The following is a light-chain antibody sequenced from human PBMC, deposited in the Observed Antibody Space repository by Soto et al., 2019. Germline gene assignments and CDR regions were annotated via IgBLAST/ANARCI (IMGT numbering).Light chain of an antibody. Sequence: QSALTQPPSASGSPGQSVTISCTGTSSDVGGYNYVSWYQQHPGKAPKLMIYEVSKRPSGVPDRFSGSKSGNTASLTVSGLQADDEADYYCSSYAGSNNSRVFGGGTKLTVL. J-gene: IGLJ2*01. V-gene: IGLV2-8*01. CDR1: SSDVGGYNY. CDR2: EVS. CDR3: SSYAGSNNSRV.